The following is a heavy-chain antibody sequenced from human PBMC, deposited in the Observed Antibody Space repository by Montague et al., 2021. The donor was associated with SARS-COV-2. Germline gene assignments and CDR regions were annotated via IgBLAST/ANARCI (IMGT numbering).Heavy chain of an antibody. CDR3: AREYSAPRWFGEYNRYGMDV. CDR1: GFSFSDYA. Sequence: SLRLSCAASGFSFSDYAMHWVRQAPGKGLEWVAVIWYDGSNQYYGDSVKGRFTISRDNSKNTLYLQMNSLRAEDTAVYYCAREYSAPRWFGEYNRYGMDVWGQGTTVTVSS. V-gene: IGHV3-33*01. J-gene: IGHJ6*02. D-gene: IGHD3-10*01. CDR2: IWYDGSNQ.